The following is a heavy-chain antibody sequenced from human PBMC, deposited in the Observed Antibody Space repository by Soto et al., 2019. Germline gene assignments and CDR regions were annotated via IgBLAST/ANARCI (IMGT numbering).Heavy chain of an antibody. Sequence: HSETLSLTCIVSGVSISNSSYYWGWIRRPPGKGLEWIGTIYYSGITYYNPSLKSRVTISVDTSKNQFSLKLTSVTAADTAVYYCARHGSNWGQGTLVTVSS. J-gene: IGHJ4*02. CDR2: IYYSGIT. V-gene: IGHV4-39*01. CDR3: ARHGSN. CDR1: GVSISNSSYY.